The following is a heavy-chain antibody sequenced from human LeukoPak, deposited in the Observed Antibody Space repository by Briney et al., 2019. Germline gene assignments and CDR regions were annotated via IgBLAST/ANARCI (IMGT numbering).Heavy chain of an antibody. J-gene: IGHJ4*02. CDR3: AKYPVYSYGKGPFDY. CDR2: ISGSGGST. Sequence: GGSLRLPCAASGFTFSSYAMSWVRQAPGKGLEWVSAISGSGGSTYYADSVKGRFTISRDNSKNTLYLQMNSLRAEDTAVYYCAKYPVYSYGKGPFDYWGQGTLVTVSS. D-gene: IGHD5-18*01. V-gene: IGHV3-23*01. CDR1: GFTFSSYA.